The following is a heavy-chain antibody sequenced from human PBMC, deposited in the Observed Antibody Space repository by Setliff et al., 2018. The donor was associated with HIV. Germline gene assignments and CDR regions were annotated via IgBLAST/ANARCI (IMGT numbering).Heavy chain of an antibody. J-gene: IGHJ1*01. CDR3: VTGPARGLRYFQF. Sequence: SLTCGVSGDSITNSSFYWGWIRQPPGKGLDWIGSIFYSGSTYYNPSLKSRVIISLDTSKNQVSLRLKSVTAADTAIYFCVTGPARGLRYFQFWGQGTLVTVSS. V-gene: IGHV4-39*07. CDR2: IFYSGST. CDR1: GDSITNSSFY. D-gene: IGHD4-17*01.